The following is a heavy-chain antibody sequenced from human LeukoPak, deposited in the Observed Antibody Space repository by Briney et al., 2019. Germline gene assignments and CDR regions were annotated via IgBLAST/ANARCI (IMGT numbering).Heavy chain of an antibody. CDR1: GGSFSGYY. CDR2: INHSGST. D-gene: IGHD2-2*01. Sequence: PSETLSLTCAVYGGSFSGYYWSWIRQPPGKGLEWIGEINHSGSTNYNPSLKSRVTISVDTSKNQFSLKLSSVTAADTAVYYCARGRRSSRVVVPAAISGWFDPWGQGTLVTVSS. CDR3: ARGRRSSRVVVPAAISGWFDP. J-gene: IGHJ5*02. V-gene: IGHV4-34*01.